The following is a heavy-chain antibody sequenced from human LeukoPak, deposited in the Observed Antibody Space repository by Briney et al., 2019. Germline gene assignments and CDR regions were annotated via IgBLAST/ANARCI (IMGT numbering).Heavy chain of an antibody. J-gene: IGHJ2*01. D-gene: IGHD6-13*01. V-gene: IGHV3-33*08. Sequence: GGSLRLSCAASGITVSTNYMSWVRQAPGKGLEWVAVIWYDGSNKYYADSVKGRFTISRDNSKNTLYLQMNSLRAEDTAVYYCARDQAIAAAGRSPARGFDLWGRGTLVTVSS. CDR2: IWYDGSNK. CDR1: GITVSTNY. CDR3: ARDQAIAAAGRSPARGFDL.